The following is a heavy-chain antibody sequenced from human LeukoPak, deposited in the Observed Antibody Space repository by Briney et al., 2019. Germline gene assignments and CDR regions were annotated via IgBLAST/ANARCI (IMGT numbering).Heavy chain of an antibody. CDR3: ATFRGSYGGAFDI. Sequence: ASVKVSCKASGYTFTGYYMHWVRQAPGQGLEWMGWINPNSGGTNYAQKFQGRVTMTRDTSIGTAYMELSSLRSEDTAVYYCATFRGSYGGAFDIWGQGTMVTVSS. J-gene: IGHJ3*02. V-gene: IGHV1-2*02. CDR2: INPNSGGT. D-gene: IGHD1-26*01. CDR1: GYTFTGYY.